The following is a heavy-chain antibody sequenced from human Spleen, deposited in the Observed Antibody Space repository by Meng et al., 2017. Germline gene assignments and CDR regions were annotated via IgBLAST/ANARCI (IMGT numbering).Heavy chain of an antibody. Sequence: GESLKISCAASGFTFSSYAMSWVRQAPGKGLEWVSAISGSGGSTYYADSVKGRFTISRDNSKNTLYLQMNSLGAEDTAVYYCAKDLRWELPYYFDYWGQGTLVTGYS. CDR3: AKDLRWELPYYFDY. CDR2: ISGSGGST. CDR1: GFTFSSYA. J-gene: IGHJ4*02. V-gene: IGHV3-23*01. D-gene: IGHD1-26*01.